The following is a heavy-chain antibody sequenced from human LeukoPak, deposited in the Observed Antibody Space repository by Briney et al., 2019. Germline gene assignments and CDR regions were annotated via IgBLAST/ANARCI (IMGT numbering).Heavy chain of an antibody. CDR3: ARRKSVEQFYS. V-gene: IGHV3-23*01. D-gene: IGHD1/OR15-1a*01. CDR2: IGERGSNT. J-gene: IGHJ4*02. Sequence: GGSLRLSCVCSRFPFSNYAMSWVRQAPGKGLDWVSSIGERGSNTYYTDSVRGRFTISRDNSKNTVYLQMNSLRADDTAIYFCARRKSVEQFYSWGQGTLVTVSS. CDR1: RFPFSNYA.